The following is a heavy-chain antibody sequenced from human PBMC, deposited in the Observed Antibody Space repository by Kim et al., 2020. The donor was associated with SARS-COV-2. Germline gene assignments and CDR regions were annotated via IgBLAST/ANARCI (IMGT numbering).Heavy chain of an antibody. D-gene: IGHD6-13*01. J-gene: IGHJ4*02. CDR3: ARATAYSSSWTTLGYYFDY. Sequence: KIRVTISVDTSKNQFSLKLSSVTAADTAVYYCARATAYSSSWTTLGYYFDYWGQGTLVTVSS. V-gene: IGHV4-31*02.